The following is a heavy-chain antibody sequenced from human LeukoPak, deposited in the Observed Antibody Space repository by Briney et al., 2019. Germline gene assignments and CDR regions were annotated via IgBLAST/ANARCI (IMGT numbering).Heavy chain of an antibody. Sequence: SETLSLTCTVSGGSISSSSYYWGWIRQPPGKGLEWIGTFYYSGSKYYEPSLKSRVTISVDTSKNQFSLKLSSVTAADTAVYYCARTAENSIGYYVYYFDYWGQGTLVTVSS. V-gene: IGHV4-39*01. D-gene: IGHD3-22*01. J-gene: IGHJ4*02. CDR1: GGSISSSSYY. CDR3: ARTAENSIGYYVYYFDY. CDR2: FYYSGSK.